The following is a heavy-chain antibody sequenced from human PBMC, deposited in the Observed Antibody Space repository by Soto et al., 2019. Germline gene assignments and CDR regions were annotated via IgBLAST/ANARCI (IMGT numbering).Heavy chain of an antibody. J-gene: IGHJ5*02. Sequence: SETLSLTCTVSGGSSIRSDTYYWGWIRQPPGKGLEWIGSVYYSGITYYNPSLRSRVTISVDTSNNQFSLKLNSVTAADTAVYYCARGLTVTMMRPNCSHPWGTGTLGTVFS. CDR3: ARGLTVTMMRPNCSHP. CDR1: GGSSIRSDTYY. CDR2: VYYSGIT. V-gene: IGHV4-39*01. D-gene: IGHD1-7*01.